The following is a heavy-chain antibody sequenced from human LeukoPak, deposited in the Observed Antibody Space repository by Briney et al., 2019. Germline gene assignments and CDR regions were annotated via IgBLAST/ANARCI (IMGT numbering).Heavy chain of an antibody. CDR1: GFTVSSNY. D-gene: IGHD4-17*01. Sequence: GGSLRLSCAASGFTVSSNYMSWVRQAPGKGLEWVSAISGRAGSTYYADSVKGRFTISRDNSKNTLYLQMNSLRVEDTAVYYCAKDSLMTAVTFADYWGQGTLVTVSS. J-gene: IGHJ4*02. CDR2: ISGRAGST. V-gene: IGHV3-23*01. CDR3: AKDSLMTAVTFADY.